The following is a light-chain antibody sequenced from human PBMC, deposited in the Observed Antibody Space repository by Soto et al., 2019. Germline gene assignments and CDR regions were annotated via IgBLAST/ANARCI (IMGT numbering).Light chain of an antibody. CDR3: QQYNNWSPWT. CDR2: DAS. Sequence: EILMTQSPVTLSVSPGERATLSCRASQSVRSNLAWYQQKPVQAPRLLMYDASTRATGIPARFSGSGSGTEFTITISSLQSEDFTVYYCQQYNNWSPWTFGQGTKVDIK. J-gene: IGKJ1*01. V-gene: IGKV3-15*01. CDR1: QSVRSN.